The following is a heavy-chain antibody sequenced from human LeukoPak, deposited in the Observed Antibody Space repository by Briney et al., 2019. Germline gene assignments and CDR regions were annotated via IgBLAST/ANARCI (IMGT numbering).Heavy chain of an antibody. D-gene: IGHD6-19*01. CDR3: ARDWGYSSGWWDY. V-gene: IGHV4-31*01. Sequence: SETLSLTCTVSGGSISSGGYCWSWVRQQPEKGLEWIVYIYYSGSTYYNPSLKSQFTISVDTSKNTFSLKLSSVTAADTAVYYCARDWGYSSGWWDYWGQGTLVTVSS. CDR1: GGSISSGGYC. CDR2: IYYSGST. J-gene: IGHJ4*02.